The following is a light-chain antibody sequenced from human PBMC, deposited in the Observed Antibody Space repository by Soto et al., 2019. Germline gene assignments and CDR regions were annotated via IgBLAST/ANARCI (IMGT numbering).Light chain of an antibody. CDR2: GNS. CDR3: QSYDSSLSGAV. V-gene: IGLV1-40*01. Sequence: QAVVTQPPSVSGAPGQRVTISCTGSSSNIGAGYDVHWYQQLRGTAPKLLIYGNSNRPSGVPDRFSGSKSGTSASLAITGLQAEDEADYYCQSYDSSLSGAVFGGGTQLTVL. CDR1: SSNIGAGYD. J-gene: IGLJ7*01.